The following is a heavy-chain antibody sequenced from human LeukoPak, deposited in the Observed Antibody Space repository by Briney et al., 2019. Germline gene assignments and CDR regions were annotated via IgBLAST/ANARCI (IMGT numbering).Heavy chain of an antibody. CDR2: IYYSGST. CDR1: GGSISRGDFY. Sequence: PSETLSLTCTVSGGSISRGDFYWTWIRQPPGKGLEWIGYIYYSGSTNYNPSLKSRVTISVDTSKNQFSLKLSSVTAADTAVYYCARHVPGPDFWSGYPNWFDPWGQGTLVTVSS. CDR3: ARHVPGPDFWSGYPNWFDP. J-gene: IGHJ5*02. D-gene: IGHD3-3*01. V-gene: IGHV4-61*08.